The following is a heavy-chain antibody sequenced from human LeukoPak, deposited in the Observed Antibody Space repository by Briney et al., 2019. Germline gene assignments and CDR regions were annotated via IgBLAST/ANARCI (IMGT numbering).Heavy chain of an antibody. CDR2: ISSSSSYI. V-gene: IGHV3-21*01. CDR3: ARLVVATAYFDY. Sequence: GGSLRLSCAASGFTFSSYSMNWVRQAPGKGLEWVSSISSSSSYIYYADSVKGRFTISGDNAKNSLYLQMNSLRAEDTAVYYCARLVVATAYFDYWGQGTLVTVSS. D-gene: IGHD2-15*01. CDR1: GFTFSSYS. J-gene: IGHJ4*02.